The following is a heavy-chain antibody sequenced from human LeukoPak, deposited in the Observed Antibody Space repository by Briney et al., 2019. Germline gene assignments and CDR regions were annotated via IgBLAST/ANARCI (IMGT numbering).Heavy chain of an antibody. D-gene: IGHD2-2*01. Sequence: GRSLRLSCAASGFTFSSYAMHWVRQAPGKGLEWVAVISYDGSNKYYADSVKGRFTISRDNSKNTLYLQMNSLRAEDTAVYYCAKGYCSSTSCYGAPYYYYGMDVWGKGTTVTVSS. CDR3: AKGYCSSTSCYGAPYYYYGMDV. CDR2: ISYDGSNK. V-gene: IGHV3-30-3*01. J-gene: IGHJ6*04. CDR1: GFTFSSYA.